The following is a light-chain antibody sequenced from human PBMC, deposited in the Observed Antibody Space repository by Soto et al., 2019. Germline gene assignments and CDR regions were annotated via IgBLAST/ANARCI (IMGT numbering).Light chain of an antibody. CDR2: DNN. J-gene: IGLJ3*02. CDR1: TSTIGNNY. CDR3: GTWDSSLSVGV. V-gene: IGLV1-51*01. Sequence: QSVLTQPPSVSAAPGQKVTISCSGSTSTIGNNYVSWYQHVPGTAPKLLIYDNNERPSGIPDRFFASKSGTSATLAITGLQTGDEADYYCGTWDSSLSVGVFGGGTKVTVL.